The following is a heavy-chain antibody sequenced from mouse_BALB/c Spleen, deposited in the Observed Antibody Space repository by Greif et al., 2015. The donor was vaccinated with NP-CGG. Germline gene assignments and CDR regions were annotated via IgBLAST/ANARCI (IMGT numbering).Heavy chain of an antibody. CDR3: TRCGYYAMDY. J-gene: IGHJ4*01. Sequence: QVHVKQSGAELVKPGASVKLSCKASGYTFTSYYMYWVKQRPGQGLEWIGGINPSNGGTNFNEKFKSKATLTVDKSSSTAYMQLSSLTSEDSAVYYCTRCGYYAMDYWGQGTSVTVSS. V-gene: IGHV1S81*02. CDR1: GYTFTSYY. CDR2: INPSNGGT.